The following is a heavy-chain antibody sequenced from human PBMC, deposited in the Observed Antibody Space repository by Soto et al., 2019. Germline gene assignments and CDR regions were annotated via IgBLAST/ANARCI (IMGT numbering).Heavy chain of an antibody. CDR1: GYTFTSYG. V-gene: IGHV1-3*01. J-gene: IGHJ6*02. Sequence: GASVKVSCKASGYTFTSYGISWVRQAPGQGLEWMGWINAGNGNTKYSQKFQGRVTITRDTSASTAYMELSSLRSEDTAVYYCARVPSVSYRNYSYSGMDVWGQGTTVPVAS. D-gene: IGHD1-26*01. CDR2: INAGNGNT. CDR3: ARVPSVSYRNYSYSGMDV.